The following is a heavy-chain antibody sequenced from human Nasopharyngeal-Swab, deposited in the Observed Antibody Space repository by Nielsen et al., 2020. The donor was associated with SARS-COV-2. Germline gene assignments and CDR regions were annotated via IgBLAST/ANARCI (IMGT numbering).Heavy chain of an antibody. CDR2: IIPIFGTA. CDR1: GGTFSSYA. Sequence: SVKVSCNASGGTFSSYAISWVRQAPGQGLEWMGGIIPIFGTANYAQKFQGRVTITADESTSTAYMELSSLRSEDTAVYYCARGKRFGELDAFDIWGQETMVTVSS. V-gene: IGHV1-69*13. CDR3: ARGKRFGELDAFDI. D-gene: IGHD3-10*01. J-gene: IGHJ3*02.